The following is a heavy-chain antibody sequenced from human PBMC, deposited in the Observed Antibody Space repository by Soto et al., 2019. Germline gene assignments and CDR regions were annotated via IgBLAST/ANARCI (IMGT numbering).Heavy chain of an antibody. CDR1: GFSLSTSGVG. V-gene: IGHV2-5*02. J-gene: IGHJ3*02. Sequence: SGPTLVNPTQTLTLTCTFSGFSLSTSGVGVGWIRQPPGKALEWLALIYWDDDKRYSPSLKSRLTITKDTSKNQVVLTMTNMDPVDTATFYFAHRSRGAARYDAFDIWGQGTMVTVSS. CDR3: AHRSRGAARYDAFDI. CDR2: IYWDDDK. D-gene: IGHD6-6*01.